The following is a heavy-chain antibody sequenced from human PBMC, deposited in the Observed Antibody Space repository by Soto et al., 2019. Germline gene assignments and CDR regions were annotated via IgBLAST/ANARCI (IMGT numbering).Heavy chain of an antibody. CDR2: ISHDGSGT. CDR1: GFTFSNYR. J-gene: IGHJ4*01. CDR3: GSVFED. Sequence: RSLGRTCAASGFTFSNYRMHWVRQVPGRGLVWVSRISHDGSGTSYADSVRGRFTISRDNAKNTVYLQMNSLRAEDTAVYYCGSVFEDWGHGTPVTVSS. V-gene: IGHV3-74*01.